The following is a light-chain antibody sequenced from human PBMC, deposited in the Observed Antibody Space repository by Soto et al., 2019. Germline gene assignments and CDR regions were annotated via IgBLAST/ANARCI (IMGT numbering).Light chain of an antibody. Sequence: QSVLTQPPSASGTPGQRVTISCSGSSSTIGSHYVFWYQHLPGTPPKLLIYRNNQRPSGVPDRFSGSKSGTSASLAIIGLRSEDETDYYCAAWDDSLSGVVFGGGTKVTVL. V-gene: IGLV1-47*01. CDR1: SSTIGSHY. J-gene: IGLJ2*01. CDR2: RNN. CDR3: AAWDDSLSGVV.